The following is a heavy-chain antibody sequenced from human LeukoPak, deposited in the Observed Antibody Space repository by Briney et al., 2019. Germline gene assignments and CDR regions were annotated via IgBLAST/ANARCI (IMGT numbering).Heavy chain of an antibody. Sequence: GGSLRLSCAASGFTFSNAWMSWVRQAPGKGLEWVGRIKSKTDGGTTDYAAPVKGRFTISRDDSKNTLYLQMNSLKTEDTAVYYCTTDYQPWIQLWLDYWGQGTLVTVSS. D-gene: IGHD5-18*01. J-gene: IGHJ4*02. CDR3: TTDYQPWIQLWLDY. CDR2: IKSKTDGGTT. CDR1: GFTFSNAW. V-gene: IGHV3-15*01.